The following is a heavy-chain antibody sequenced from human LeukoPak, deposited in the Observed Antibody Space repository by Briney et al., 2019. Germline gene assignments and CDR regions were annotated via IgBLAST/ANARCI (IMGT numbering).Heavy chain of an antibody. D-gene: IGHD3-10*01. J-gene: IGHJ4*02. CDR3: AKKYGTGSYYFDC. CDR2: ISGSGGST. Sequence: PGGSLRLSCAASGFTFSNYAMSWVRQAPGKGLEWVSAISGSGGSTYYADSVKGRFSFSRDNSKNTLYLQMNNLRAEDTAVYYCAKKYGTGSYYFDCWGQGTLVTVSP. V-gene: IGHV3-23*01. CDR1: GFTFSNYA.